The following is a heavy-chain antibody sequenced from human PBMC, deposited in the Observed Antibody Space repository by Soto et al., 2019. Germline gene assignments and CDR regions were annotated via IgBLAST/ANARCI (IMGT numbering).Heavy chain of an antibody. CDR1: GFTFSTYG. CDR3: AKDPTYDTSGYYFYYGPDV. Sequence: QVPLVESGGGVVQPGRSLRISCAASGFTFSTYGMHWVRQVPGKGLEWVGLISYDGSYKYYPDSVKGRFTISRDNSKNMLYLQMNRLRAEDTAVYYCAKDPTYDTSGYYFYYGPDVWGQGTTVTVSS. CDR2: ISYDGSYK. J-gene: IGHJ6*02. D-gene: IGHD3-22*01. V-gene: IGHV3-30*18.